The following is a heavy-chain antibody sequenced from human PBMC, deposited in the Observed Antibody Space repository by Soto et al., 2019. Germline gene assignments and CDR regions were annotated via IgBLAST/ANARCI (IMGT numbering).Heavy chain of an antibody. Sequence: ASVKVSCKASGYTFTGYYIHWVRQAPGQGLEWMGWINPKNGDTIFAQKFQGRVTMTRDTSTSTAYMELTSLRFDDTAVYYCARHSGYDYVFDYWGQGTLVTVSS. D-gene: IGHD5-12*01. CDR3: ARHSGYDYVFDY. CDR2: INPKNGDT. V-gene: IGHV1-2*02. CDR1: GYTFTGYY. J-gene: IGHJ4*02.